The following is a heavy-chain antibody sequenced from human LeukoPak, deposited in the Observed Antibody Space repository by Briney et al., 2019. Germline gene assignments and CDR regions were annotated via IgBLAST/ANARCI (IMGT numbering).Heavy chain of an antibody. V-gene: IGHV3-7*01. J-gene: IGHJ3*02. CDR1: GFTFSSYW. D-gene: IGHD3-3*01. CDR3: ARERLSITIFGVVIDPQSQDAFDI. Sequence: PGGSLRLSCAASGFTFSSYWMSWARQAPGKGLEWVANIKQDGSEKYYADSVKGRFTISRDNAKNSLYLQMNSLRAEDTAVYYCARERLSITIFGVVIDPQSQDAFDIWGQGTMVTVSS. CDR2: IKQDGSEK.